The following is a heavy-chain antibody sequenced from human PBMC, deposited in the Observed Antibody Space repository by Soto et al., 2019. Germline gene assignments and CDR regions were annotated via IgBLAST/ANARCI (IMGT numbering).Heavy chain of an antibody. CDR3: AAAAPGEPGGYYCHGMHV. CDR2: IVVGSGNT. CDR1: GFTFTSSA. D-gene: IGHD6-13*01. Sequence: ASVTVSCKASGFTFTSSAVQWVRQARGQRLEGIGWIVVGSGNTNYAQKFQERVTITRDMSTSTAYMELRSLRSEDTAVYYCAAAAPGEPGGYYCHGMHVWGPATTVT. J-gene: IGHJ6*01. V-gene: IGHV1-58*01.